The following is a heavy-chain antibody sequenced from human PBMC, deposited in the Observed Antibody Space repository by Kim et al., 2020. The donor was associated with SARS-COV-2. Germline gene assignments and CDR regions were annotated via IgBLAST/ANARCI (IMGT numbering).Heavy chain of an antibody. J-gene: IGHJ4*02. CDR1: GFTFSSYA. CDR2: ISGSGGST. CDR3: AKATQSRLPTHPAFDY. V-gene: IGHV3-23*01. Sequence: GGSLRLSCAASGFTFSSYAMSWVRQAPGKGLEWVSAISGSGGSTYYADSVKGRFTISRDNSKNTLHLQMNSLRAEDTAVYYCAKATQSRLPTHPAFDYWGQGTLVTVPS. D-gene: IGHD4-17*01.